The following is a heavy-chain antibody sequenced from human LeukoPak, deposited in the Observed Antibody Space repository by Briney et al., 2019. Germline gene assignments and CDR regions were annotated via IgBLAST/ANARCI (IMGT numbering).Heavy chain of an antibody. V-gene: IGHV3-23*01. D-gene: IGHD6-13*01. CDR2: ISSSGGTT. CDR1: GLTFSSYA. J-gene: IGHJ4*02. CDR3: ANAPVYSSSWYGFYY. Sequence: GGSPRLSCAASGLTFSSYAMTWVRQAPGKGLEWVSTISSSGGTTHYADSVKGRFTISRDNSKNTLYLQMNSLRAEDTAVYYSANAPVYSSSWYGFYYWGQGTQVTVSS.